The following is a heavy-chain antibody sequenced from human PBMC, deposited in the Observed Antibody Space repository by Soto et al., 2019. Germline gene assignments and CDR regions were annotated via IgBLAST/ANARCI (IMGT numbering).Heavy chain of an antibody. CDR3: AKGPRIAVAGLGDS. CDR1: GFTFSNYG. J-gene: IGHJ5*01. V-gene: IGHV3-30*18. CDR2: ISYDGSHK. D-gene: IGHD6-19*01. Sequence: QVQLVESGGGVVQPGRSLRLSCAASGFTFSNYGMHWVRQAPGKGLEWVAGISYDGSHKYYADSVKGRFTISRDNSKKILTLQRNSLRGDDTAVYYCAKGPRIAVAGLGDSWGQGTLVSVSS.